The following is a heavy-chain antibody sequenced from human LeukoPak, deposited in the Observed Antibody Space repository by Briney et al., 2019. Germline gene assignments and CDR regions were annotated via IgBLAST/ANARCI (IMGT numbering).Heavy chain of an antibody. Sequence: SETLSLTCTVSGGSISSYYWSWIRQPPGKGLEWIGYIYYSGNTNYNPSLKSRVSISVDKSKNQFSLKLSSVTAADTAVYYCAREGIVVVAAKAFDIWGQGTMVTVSS. CDR3: AREGIVVVAAKAFDI. V-gene: IGHV4-59*12. CDR1: GGSISSYY. D-gene: IGHD2-15*01. CDR2: IYYSGNT. J-gene: IGHJ3*02.